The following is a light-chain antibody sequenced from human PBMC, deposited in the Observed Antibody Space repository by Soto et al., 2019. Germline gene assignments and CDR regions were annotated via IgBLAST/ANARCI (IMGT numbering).Light chain of an antibody. CDR3: CSYAGSSTII. J-gene: IGLJ2*01. CDR1: SSDVGNYNL. Sequence: QSVLTQPASVSGSPGQSITISCTGTSSDVGNYNLVSWCQQHPGKAPKLMIYEVNKRPSGVSNRFSGSKSGNTASLTISGLQAEDEADYYCCSYAGSSTIIFGGGTKLTVL. V-gene: IGLV2-23*02. CDR2: EVN.